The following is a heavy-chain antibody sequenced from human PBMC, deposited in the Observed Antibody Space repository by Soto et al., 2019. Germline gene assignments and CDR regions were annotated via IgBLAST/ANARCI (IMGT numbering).Heavy chain of an antibody. D-gene: IGHD6-13*01. CDR2: IYHSGST. CDR1: GGSISGSNW. CDR3: ASRIAAAGTVDWFDP. V-gene: IGHV4-4*02. Sequence: SETLSLTCAVSGGSISGSNWWSWVRQPPGKGLEWIGEIYHSGSTNYNPSLKSRVTISVDKSKNQFSLKLSSVTAADTAVYYCASRIAAAGTVDWFDPWGQGTLVTVSS. J-gene: IGHJ5*02.